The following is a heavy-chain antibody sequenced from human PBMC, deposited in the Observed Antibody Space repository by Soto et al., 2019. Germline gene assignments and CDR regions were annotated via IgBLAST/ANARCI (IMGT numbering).Heavy chain of an antibody. J-gene: IGHJ6*02. CDR1: GYTFTGYY. V-gene: IGHV1-2*02. D-gene: IGHD6-19*01. Sequence: GASVKVSCKASGYTFTGYYMHWVRQAPGQGLEWMGWINPNSGGTNYAQKFQGRVTMTRDTSISTAYMELSRLRSDDTAVYYRARPYSSGWGYYGMDVWGQGTTVTVSS. CDR3: ARPYSSGWGYYGMDV. CDR2: INPNSGGT.